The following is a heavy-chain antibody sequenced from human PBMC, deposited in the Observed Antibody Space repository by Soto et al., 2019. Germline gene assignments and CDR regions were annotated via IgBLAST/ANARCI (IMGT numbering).Heavy chain of an antibody. CDR1: GFTFSSYA. D-gene: IGHD3-22*01. Sequence: PGGSLRLSCAASGFTFSSYAMSWVRQAPGKGLEWVSAISGSGGSTYYADSVKGRFTISRDNSKNTLYLQMNSLRAEDTAVYYCAKDQGVATFYDSSGYWPPYYFDYWGQGTLVTV. CDR2: ISGSGGST. J-gene: IGHJ4*02. V-gene: IGHV3-23*01. CDR3: AKDQGVATFYDSSGYWPPYYFDY.